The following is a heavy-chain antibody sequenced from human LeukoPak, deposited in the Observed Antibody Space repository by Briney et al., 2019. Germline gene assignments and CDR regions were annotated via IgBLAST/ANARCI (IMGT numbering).Heavy chain of an antibody. CDR1: GYTFTGYY. V-gene: IGHV1-2*02. J-gene: IGHJ4*02. Sequence: EASVKVSCKASGYTFTGYYMHWVRQAPGQGLEWMGWINPNSGGTNYAQKFQGRVTMTRDTSISTAYMELSRLRSDDTAVYYCARSNTAMVYGPFPFDYWGQGTLVTVSS. D-gene: IGHD5-18*01. CDR3: ARSNTAMVYGPFPFDY. CDR2: INPNSGGT.